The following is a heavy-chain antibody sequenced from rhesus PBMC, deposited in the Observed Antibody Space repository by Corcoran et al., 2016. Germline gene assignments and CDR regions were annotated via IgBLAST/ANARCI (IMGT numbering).Heavy chain of an antibody. CDR1: GDSISNGY. J-gene: IGHJ4*01. CDR2: ISGSGGSN. CDR3: ARGETHTILDY. Sequence: QLQLQESGPGLVKPSETLSLTCAVSGDSISNGYWIWIRQPPGKGLEWIVRISGSGGSNDYNPSLKNQVTSSTDTAKNQLSLRMTAVSAADTAGEYCARGETHTILDYWGQGVLVTVSS. D-gene: IGHD3-40*01. V-gene: IGHV4-173*01.